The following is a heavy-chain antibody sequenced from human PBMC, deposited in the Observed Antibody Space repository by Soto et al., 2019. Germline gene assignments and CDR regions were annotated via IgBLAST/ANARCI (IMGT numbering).Heavy chain of an antibody. J-gene: IGHJ3*02. CDR2: SIPIFGTA. CDR1: GGTFSSYA. V-gene: IGHV1-69*01. Sequence: QGQLGQSGAGVKKPGSSVKVSCKASGGTFSSYAISWVRQAPGQGLEWMGGSIPIFGTANYAQKFQGRVTITADESTSPAYMELSSLTSEDTAVYYCARDLTTVTPGDAFDIWGQGPMVTVSS. CDR3: ARDLTTVTPGDAFDI. D-gene: IGHD4-17*01.